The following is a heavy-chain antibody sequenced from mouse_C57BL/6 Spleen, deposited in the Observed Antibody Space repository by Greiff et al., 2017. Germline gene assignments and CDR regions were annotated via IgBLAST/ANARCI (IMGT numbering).Heavy chain of an antibody. Sequence: EVQLQQSGPVLVKPGASVKMSCKASGYTFTDYYMNWVKQSHGKSLEWIGVINPYNGGTSYNQKFKGKATLTVDKSSSTAYMELNSLTSEDSAVYYCARWWLLPYAMDYWGQGTSVTVSS. D-gene: IGHD2-3*01. V-gene: IGHV1-19*01. CDR3: ARWWLLPYAMDY. J-gene: IGHJ4*01. CDR2: INPYNGGT. CDR1: GYTFTDYY.